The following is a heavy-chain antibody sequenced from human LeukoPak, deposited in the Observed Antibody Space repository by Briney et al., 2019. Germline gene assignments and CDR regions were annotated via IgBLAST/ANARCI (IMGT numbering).Heavy chain of an antibody. J-gene: IGHJ3*02. V-gene: IGHV1-69*04. CDR2: IIPILGIA. CDR3: AREVWFGELIHGNAFDI. CDR1: GATFSSYA. Sequence: GSAVKVSCKASGATFSSYAISWVRQAPGQGLEWMGRIIPILGIANYAQKFQGRVTITADKSTSTAYMELSSLRSEDTAVYYCAREVWFGELIHGNAFDIWGQGTMVTVSS. D-gene: IGHD3-10*01.